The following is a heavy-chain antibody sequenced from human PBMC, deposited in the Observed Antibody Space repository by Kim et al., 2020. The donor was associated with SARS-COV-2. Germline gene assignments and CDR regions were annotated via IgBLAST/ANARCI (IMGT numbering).Heavy chain of an antibody. CDR2: ISAYNGNT. V-gene: IGHV1-18*01. CDR3: ARDPAAAGDTSWFDP. Sequence: ASVKVSCKASGYTFTSYGISWVRQAPGQGLEWMGWISAYNGNTNYAQKLQGRVSMTTDTSTSTAYMELRSLRSDDTAVYYCARDPAAAGDTSWFDPWGQGTLVNVCS. D-gene: IGHD6-13*01. J-gene: IGHJ5*02. CDR1: GYTFTSYG.